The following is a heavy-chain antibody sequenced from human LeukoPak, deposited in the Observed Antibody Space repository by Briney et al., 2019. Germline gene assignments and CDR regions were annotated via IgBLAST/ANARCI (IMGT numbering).Heavy chain of an antibody. Sequence: ASVTLSCKASGYTFTGYYMHWVRQAPGQGLEWMGWINPNSGGTNYAQTFQGRVTITRDTSISTAYMELSMLRSDDTAVYYCARAKFRSGYDFDYWGQGTLVTVSS. V-gene: IGHV1-2*02. D-gene: IGHD5-12*01. CDR1: GYTFTGYY. J-gene: IGHJ4*02. CDR2: INPNSGGT. CDR3: ARAKFRSGYDFDY.